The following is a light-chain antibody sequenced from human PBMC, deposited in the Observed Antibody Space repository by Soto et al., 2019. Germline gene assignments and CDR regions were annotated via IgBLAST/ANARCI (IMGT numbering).Light chain of an antibody. CDR3: SSYAGSNNYV. CDR2: AVN. V-gene: IGLV2-8*01. CDR1: SXDVGGYKY. J-gene: IGLJ1*01. Sequence: ALTQPPSASGSPGQSATISCTGTSXDVGGYKYVSWYQQYPGKAPKLMIYAVNKRPSGVPDRFSGSKSGNTASLTVSGLQAEDEADYYCSSYAGSNNYVFGTGTKVTVL.